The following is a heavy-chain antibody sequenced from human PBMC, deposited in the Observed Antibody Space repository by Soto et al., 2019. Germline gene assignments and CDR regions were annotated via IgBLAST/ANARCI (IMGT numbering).Heavy chain of an antibody. CDR3: ARDRRGEEYYYYGMDV. V-gene: IGHV3-23*01. CDR2: ISGSGVST. D-gene: IGHD3-10*01. J-gene: IGHJ6*02. Sequence: EVQLLESGGGLVQPGGSLRLSCAASGFTFNSYAMNWVRQAPGKGLEWVSGISGSGVSTYYADSVKGRFTISRDNSKDTLYLQMNSLRAEDTAVYYCARDRRGEEYYYYGMDVWGQGTTVTVSS. CDR1: GFTFNSYA.